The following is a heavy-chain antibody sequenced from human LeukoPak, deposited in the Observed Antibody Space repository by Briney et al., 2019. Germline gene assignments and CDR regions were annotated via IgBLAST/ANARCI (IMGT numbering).Heavy chain of an antibody. CDR2: ISSNGGST. CDR1: GFTFSSYA. Sequence: PGGSLRLSCSASGFTFSSYAMHWVRQAPGKGLEYVSAISSNGGSTYDADSVKGRFTISRDNSKNTLYLQMSSLRAEDTAVYYCVKSPSPVPAAVIFDYWGQGTLVTVSS. V-gene: IGHV3-64D*06. D-gene: IGHD2-2*01. CDR3: VKSPSPVPAAVIFDY. J-gene: IGHJ4*02.